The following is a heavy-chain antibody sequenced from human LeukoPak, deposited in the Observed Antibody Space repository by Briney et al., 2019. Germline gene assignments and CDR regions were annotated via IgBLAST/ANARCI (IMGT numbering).Heavy chain of an antibody. J-gene: IGHJ5*02. CDR1: GDSVSNNNAA. CDR3: ARDGRSFSGWFDP. D-gene: IGHD1-26*01. CDR2: TYYGSKWYN. V-gene: IGHV6-1*01. Sequence: SQTLSLTCAISGDSVSNNNAAWNWIRQSPSRGLEWLGSTYYGSKWYNDYAVAVQSRISIHPGTTKNQCCVLLNSGTRECTAVYDFARDGRSFSGWFDPSGQGTLVTVSS.